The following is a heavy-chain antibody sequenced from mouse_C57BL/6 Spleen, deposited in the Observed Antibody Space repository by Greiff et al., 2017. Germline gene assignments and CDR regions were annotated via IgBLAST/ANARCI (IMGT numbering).Heavy chain of an antibody. CDR2: IYPGDGDT. Sequence: QVQLKESGAELVKPGASVKISCKASGYAFSTYWMNWVKQRPGKGLEWIGQIYPGDGDTNYNGKFKGKATLTADKSSSTAYMQLSSLTSEDSAVYFCAREGYGYYAMDYWGQGTSVTVSS. J-gene: IGHJ4*01. CDR1: GYAFSTYW. D-gene: IGHD1-1*02. CDR3: AREGYGYYAMDY. V-gene: IGHV1-80*01.